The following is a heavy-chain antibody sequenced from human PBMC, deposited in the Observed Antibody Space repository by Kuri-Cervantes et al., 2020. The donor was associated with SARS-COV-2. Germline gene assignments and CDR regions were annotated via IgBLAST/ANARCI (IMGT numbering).Heavy chain of an antibody. Sequence: SQTLSLTCAVSGGSISSGGYSWSWIRQPPGKGLEWIGYIYHSGSTYYNPSLKSRVTISVDRSKNQFSLKLSSVTAADTAVYYCARGGCSSTSCYSKHQKNWFDPWGQGTLVTVSS. CDR2: IYHSGST. D-gene: IGHD2-2*01. J-gene: IGHJ5*02. CDR1: GGSISSGGYS. CDR3: ARGGCSSTSCYSKHQKNWFDP. V-gene: IGHV4-30-2*01.